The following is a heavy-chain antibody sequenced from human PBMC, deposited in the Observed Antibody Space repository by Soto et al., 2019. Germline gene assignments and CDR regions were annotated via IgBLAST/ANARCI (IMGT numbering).Heavy chain of an antibody. CDR3: TNSGGGYVNSGYYGGDYGS. J-gene: IGHJ5*02. CDR1: GGSMNNYY. Sequence: QVQLQESGPGLVKPSETLSLTCTVSGGSMNNYYWSWIRQAPGTGLQYIGYISYMGTTNYNPSLKSRVTISVDTSKNQFSLKLTSVTAADTALYYCTNSGGGYVNSGYYGGDYGSWGRGTLVTVSS. D-gene: IGHD3-22*01. CDR2: ISYMGTT. V-gene: IGHV4-59*01.